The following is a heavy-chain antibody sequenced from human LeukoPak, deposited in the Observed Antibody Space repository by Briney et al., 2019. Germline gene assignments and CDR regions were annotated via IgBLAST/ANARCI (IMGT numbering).Heavy chain of an antibody. CDR2: ISAYNGNT. CDR1: GYSFTSYG. D-gene: IGHD1-26*01. Sequence: ASVEVSCKASGYSFTSYGISWVRQAPGQGLEWMRWISAYNGNTNYAQKLQGRVTMTTDTSTSTAYMELRSLRSDDTAVYYCARGSLQWTYSGRYEEFDYWGRGTLVTVSS. J-gene: IGHJ4*02. V-gene: IGHV1-18*01. CDR3: ARGSLQWTYSGRYEEFDY.